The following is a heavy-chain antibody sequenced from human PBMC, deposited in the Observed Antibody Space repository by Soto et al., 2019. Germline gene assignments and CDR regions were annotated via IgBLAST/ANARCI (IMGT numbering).Heavy chain of an antibody. CDR2: INHRGSS. V-gene: IGHV4-34*01. Sequence: SETLSLTCAVNGGSLSGYYWSWIRQSPGKGLEWIGEINHRGSSDYNPSLKSRVTLSIDASMNHVTLELTSVTAADTAVYYCARSHTRTSLYGVDVWGQGTAVTVSS. J-gene: IGHJ6*02. CDR3: ARSHTRTSLYGVDV. CDR1: GGSLSGYY.